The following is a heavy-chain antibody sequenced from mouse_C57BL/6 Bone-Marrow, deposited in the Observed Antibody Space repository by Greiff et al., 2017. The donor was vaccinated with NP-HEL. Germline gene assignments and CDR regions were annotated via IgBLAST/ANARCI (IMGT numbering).Heavy chain of an antibody. CDR2: ISSGSSTI. Sequence: EVQLVESGGGLVKPGGSLKLSCAASGFTFSDYGMHWVRQAPEKGLEWVAYISSGSSTIYYVDTVKGRFTISRDNAKNTLFLQMTSLRSEDTAMYYCARPGYYGSSLDYWGQGTTLTVSS. CDR1: GFTFSDYG. V-gene: IGHV5-17*01. D-gene: IGHD1-1*01. CDR3: ARPGYYGSSLDY. J-gene: IGHJ2*01.